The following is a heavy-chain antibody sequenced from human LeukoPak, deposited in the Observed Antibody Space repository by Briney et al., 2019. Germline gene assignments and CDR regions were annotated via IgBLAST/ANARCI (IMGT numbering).Heavy chain of an antibody. Sequence: ASVKVSCKASGYTFTNYGITWVRQAPGQGLEWMGWISAYNGNTDYAQRFQGRVTMTTGTSTTTAYMELRSLRSDDTAVYYCARTYSKYFSNSAFDYWGQGTLVTVSS. D-gene: IGHD3-3*02. CDR3: ARTYSKYFSNSAFDY. V-gene: IGHV1-18*01. CDR1: GYTFTNYG. CDR2: ISAYNGNT. J-gene: IGHJ4*02.